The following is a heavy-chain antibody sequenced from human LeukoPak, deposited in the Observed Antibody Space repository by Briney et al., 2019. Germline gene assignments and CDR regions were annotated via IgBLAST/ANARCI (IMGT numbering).Heavy chain of an antibody. CDR1: GFTYDDYT. J-gene: IGHJ4*02. CDR2: ISWDGGST. CDR3: ALSSGPNSFFDY. V-gene: IGHV3-43*01. Sequence: GGSLRLSCAVSGFTYDDYTMHWVRQAPGKGLEWVSLISWDGGSTYYADSVKGRFTISRDNSKNSLYLQMNSLRTEGTASYYCALSSGPNSFFDYWGQGTLVTVSS. D-gene: IGHD4-23*01.